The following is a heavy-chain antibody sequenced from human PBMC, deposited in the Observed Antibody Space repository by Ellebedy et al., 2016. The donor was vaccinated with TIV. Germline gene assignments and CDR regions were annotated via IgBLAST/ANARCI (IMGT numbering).Heavy chain of an antibody. J-gene: IGHJ4*02. CDR2: ISSDGSNT. V-gene: IGHV3-23*01. CDR1: GFTFSSFA. D-gene: IGHD3-22*01. CDR3: AKGSSSGFTYDRVGFEY. Sequence: GESLKISCAASGFTFSSFAMHWVRQAPGKGLEWLSVISSDGSNTYHADSVKGRFTITRDNSKNTLYLQMNRLRTEDTAVYFGAKGSSSGFTYDRVGFEYWGQGALGTVSS.